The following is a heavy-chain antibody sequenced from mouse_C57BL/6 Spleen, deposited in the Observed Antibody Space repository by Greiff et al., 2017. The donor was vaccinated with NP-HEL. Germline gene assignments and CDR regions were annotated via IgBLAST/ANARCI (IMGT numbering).Heavy chain of an antibody. J-gene: IGHJ4*01. D-gene: IGHD1-1*01. CDR1: GYSFTSYY. CDR2: IYPGSGNT. Sequence: VQLQQSGPELVKPGASVKISCKASGYSFTSYYIHWVKQRPGQGLEWIGWIYPGSGNTKYNEKFKGKATLTADTSSSTAYMQLSSLTSEDSAVYYCARYYGSTGDYAMDYWGQGTSVTVPS. V-gene: IGHV1-66*01. CDR3: ARYYGSTGDYAMDY.